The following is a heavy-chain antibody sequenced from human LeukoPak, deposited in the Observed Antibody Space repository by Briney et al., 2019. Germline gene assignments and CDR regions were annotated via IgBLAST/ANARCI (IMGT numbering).Heavy chain of an antibody. D-gene: IGHD5-12*01. CDR3: ARVGSGYDYPKDNY. CDR1: GGTFSSYT. Sequence: SVKVSCKASGGTFSSYTISWVRQAPGQGLEWMGRIIPILGIANYAQKFQGRVTITADKSTSTVYMELSSLRSEDTAVYYCARVGSGYDYPKDNYWGQGTLVTASS. V-gene: IGHV1-69*02. CDR2: IIPILGIA. J-gene: IGHJ4*02.